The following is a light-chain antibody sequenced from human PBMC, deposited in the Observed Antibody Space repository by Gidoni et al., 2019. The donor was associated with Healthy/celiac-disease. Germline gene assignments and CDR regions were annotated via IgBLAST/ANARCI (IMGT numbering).Light chain of an antibody. CDR2: GAS. CDR1: QSVRSN. V-gene: IGKV3D-15*03. Sequence: EIAMTLSPATLSVSPGERATLSCRASQSVRSNLAWYQQKPGQAPRLPIYGASIRATGIPARFSGSGSGTEFTLTISILQSEDFAVYYCQQYNNWLTFGGGTKVEIK. J-gene: IGKJ4*01. CDR3: QQYNNWLT.